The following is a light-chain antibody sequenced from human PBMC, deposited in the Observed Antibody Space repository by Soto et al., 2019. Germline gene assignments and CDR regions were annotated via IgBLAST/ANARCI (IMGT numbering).Light chain of an antibody. CDR2: EAS. J-gene: IGKJ5*01. CDR3: QQLNTLPCT. Sequence: DIHLTQSPSLLSASLGDRVTITFRASHDISTYLAWYQQKPGKAPKLMIYEASTLQGGVPSRFSGSGSGTEFTLPISGLLPEDFATYHCQQLNTLPCTFGQGTRLEIK. CDR1: HDISTY. V-gene: IGKV1-9*01.